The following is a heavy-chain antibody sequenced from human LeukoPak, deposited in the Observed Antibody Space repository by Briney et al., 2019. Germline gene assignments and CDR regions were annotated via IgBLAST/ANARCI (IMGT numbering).Heavy chain of an antibody. CDR2: ISAYNGNT. V-gene: IGHV1-18*01. D-gene: IGHD3-10*01. CDR1: GYTLTSYG. CDR3: ARDPGKYYGSGSYYNERAPED. J-gene: IGHJ4*02. Sequence: ASVKVSCKASGYTLTSYGISWVRQAPGQGLEWMGWISAYNGNTNYAQKLQGRVTMTTDTSTSTAYMELRSLRSDDTAVYYCARDPGKYYGSGSYYNERAPEDWGQGTLVTVSS.